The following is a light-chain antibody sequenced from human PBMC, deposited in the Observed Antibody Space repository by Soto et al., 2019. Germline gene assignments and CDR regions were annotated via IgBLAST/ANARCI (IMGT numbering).Light chain of an antibody. J-gene: IGKJ2*01. CDR1: QSISRY. CDR3: QQRGSGPPYMYT. CDR2: DAS. Sequence: EIVLTQSPATLSLSPGERATLSCRASQSISRYLAWYQQKPGQAPRLLLYDASRRATDIPARFSGSGSGRAFTLTISSLEPEDFAVYFCQQRGSGPPYMYTFGEGTKLQIK. V-gene: IGKV3-11*02.